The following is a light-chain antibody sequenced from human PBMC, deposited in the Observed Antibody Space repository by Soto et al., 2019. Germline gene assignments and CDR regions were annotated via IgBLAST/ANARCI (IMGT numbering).Light chain of an antibody. CDR3: QQYNNCPPLT. CDR2: GAS. V-gene: IGKV3-15*01. CDR1: QSVSSN. Sequence: EIVMTQSPATLSVSPGERATLSCRASQSVSSNLAWYQQKPGQAPRLLIYGASTRATGIPARFSGSGSGTEFTLTISSLQSADFAVYYCQQYNNCPPLTLGGGTKVEIK. J-gene: IGKJ4*01.